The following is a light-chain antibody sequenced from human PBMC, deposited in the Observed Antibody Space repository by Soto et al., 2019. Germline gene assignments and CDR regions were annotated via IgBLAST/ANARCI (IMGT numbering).Light chain of an antibody. J-gene: IGLJ2*01. V-gene: IGLV2-8*01. Sequence: QSALTQPPSASGSPGQSVTISCTGTSSDVGAYDSVSWYRQYPGKSPKLIISAVSRRPSGVPDRFSGSKSGSTASLTVSGLQPEDEADYYCSSYAGRDNVVFGGGTKLTVL. CDR3: SSYAGRDNVV. CDR2: AVS. CDR1: SSDVGAYDS.